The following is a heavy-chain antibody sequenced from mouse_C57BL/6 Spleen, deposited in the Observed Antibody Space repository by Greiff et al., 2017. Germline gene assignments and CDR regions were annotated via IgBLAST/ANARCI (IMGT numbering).Heavy chain of an antibody. CDR1: GFTFSSYA. J-gene: IGHJ2*01. V-gene: IGHV5-4*01. Sequence: EVKLVESGGGLVKPGGSLKLSCAASGFTFSSYAMSWVRQTPEKRLEWVATISDGGSYTYYPDNVKGRFTISRDNAKNNLYLQMSHLKSEDTAMYYCAREANPFDYWGQGTTLTVSS. CDR3: AREANPFDY. CDR2: ISDGGSYT.